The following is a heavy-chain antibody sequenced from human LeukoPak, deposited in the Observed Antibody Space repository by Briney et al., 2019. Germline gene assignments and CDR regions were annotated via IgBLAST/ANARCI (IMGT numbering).Heavy chain of an antibody. J-gene: IGHJ4*02. D-gene: IGHD4-17*01. V-gene: IGHV3-48*03. CDR3: ARVKGPSRPNYGDWDY. CDR1: GFTFSSYE. Sequence: GGSLRLSCAASGFTFSSYEMNWFRQAPGKGLEWVSYISSSGSTIYYADSVKGRFTISRDNAKNSLYLQMNSLRAEDTAVYYCARVKGPSRPNYGDWDYWGQGTLVTVSS. CDR2: ISSSGSTI.